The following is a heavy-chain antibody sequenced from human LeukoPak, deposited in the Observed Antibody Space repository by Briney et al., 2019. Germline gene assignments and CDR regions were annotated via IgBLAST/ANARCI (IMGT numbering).Heavy chain of an antibody. J-gene: IGHJ6*02. CDR1: GYTFTGYY. CDR3: ARDVTAAGLYYYYGMDV. CDR2: INPNSGGT. Sequence: ASVKVSCKASGYTFTGYYMHWVRQAPGQGLEWMGWINPNSGGTNYAQKFQGRVTMTRDTSISTACMELSRLRSDDTAVYYCARDVTAAGLYYYYGMDVWGQGTTVTVSS. V-gene: IGHV1-2*02. D-gene: IGHD6-13*01.